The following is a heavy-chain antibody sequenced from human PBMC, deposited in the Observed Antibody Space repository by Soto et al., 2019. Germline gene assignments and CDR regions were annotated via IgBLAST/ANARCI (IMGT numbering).Heavy chain of an antibody. Sequence: VGSLSLSCAASGFTFSDYYMSWIRQAPGKGLEWVSYISSSGSTIYYADSVKGRFTISRDNAKNSLYLQMNSLRAEDTAVYYCARDRYYPTKHFDYWGQGTLVTVSS. J-gene: IGHJ4*02. V-gene: IGHV3-11*01. D-gene: IGHD2-8*01. CDR2: ISSSGSTI. CDR1: GFTFSDYY. CDR3: ARDRYYPTKHFDY.